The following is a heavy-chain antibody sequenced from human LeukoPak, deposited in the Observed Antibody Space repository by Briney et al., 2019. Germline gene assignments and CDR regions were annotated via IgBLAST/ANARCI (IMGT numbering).Heavy chain of an antibody. D-gene: IGHD3-16*01. CDR1: GPPLLELA. Sequence: ASVKVSCKVSGPPLLELAMHWVRQATGKGLEWMGGCDPEDGETIYAQKFQGRVTMTEDTSTDTAYMELSSLRSEDAAVYYCAYRPPGDESFDIWGQGTMVTVSS. CDR2: CDPEDGET. J-gene: IGHJ3*02. CDR3: AYRPPGDESFDI. V-gene: IGHV1-24*01.